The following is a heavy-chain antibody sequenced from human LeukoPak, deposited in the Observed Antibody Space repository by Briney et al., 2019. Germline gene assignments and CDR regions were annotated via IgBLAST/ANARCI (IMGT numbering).Heavy chain of an antibody. CDR2: INHSGST. CDR3: ARHWYSSGWTLGSAAFDI. Sequence: SETLSLTCAVYGGSFSGYYWSWTRQPPGKGLEWIGEINHSGSTNYNPSLKSRVTISVDTSKNQFSLKLSSVTAADTAVYYCARHWYSSGWTLGSAAFDIWGQGTMVTVSS. J-gene: IGHJ3*02. V-gene: IGHV4-34*01. D-gene: IGHD6-19*01. CDR1: GGSFSGYY.